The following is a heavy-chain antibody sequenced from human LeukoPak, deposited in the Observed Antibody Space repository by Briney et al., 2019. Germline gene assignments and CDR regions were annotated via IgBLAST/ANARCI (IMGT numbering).Heavy chain of an antibody. D-gene: IGHD6-19*01. V-gene: IGHV1-8*01. Sequence: ASVKVSCKASGYTFTSYDINWVRQATGQGLEWVGWMNPNSGNTGYAQKFQGRVTMTRNTSISTAYMELSSLRSEDTAVYYCARGALAVAGLNWFDPWGQGTLVTVSS. J-gene: IGHJ5*02. CDR3: ARGALAVAGLNWFDP. CDR2: MNPNSGNT. CDR1: GYTFTSYD.